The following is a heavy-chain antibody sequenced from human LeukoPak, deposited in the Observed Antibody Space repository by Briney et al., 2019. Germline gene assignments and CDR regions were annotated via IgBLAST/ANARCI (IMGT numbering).Heavy chain of an antibody. Sequence: PGGSLRLSCAASGFTFSSYAMSWVRQAPGKGLEWVAKIKQDGSEKYYVDSVKGRFTISRDNAKNSLYLQMNNLRVEDTAVYYCARTGTTFDYWGQGTLVTVSS. J-gene: IGHJ4*02. D-gene: IGHD1-1*01. CDR3: ARTGTTFDY. CDR1: GFTFSSYA. CDR2: IKQDGSEK. V-gene: IGHV3-7*03.